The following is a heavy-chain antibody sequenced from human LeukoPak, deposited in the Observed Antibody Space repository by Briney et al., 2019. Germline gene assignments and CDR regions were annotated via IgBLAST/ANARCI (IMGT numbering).Heavy chain of an antibody. D-gene: IGHD3-10*01. J-gene: IGHJ6*02. CDR1: GFTFSSYA. Sequence: QPGGSLRLSCAASGFTFSSYAMSWVRQAPGKGLEWVSAISGSGGSTYYADSVKGRFTISRDNSKNTLYLQMNSLRAEDTAVYYCAKAVVRGVIIDYYYYGMDVWGQGTTATVSS. CDR2: ISGSGGST. CDR3: AKAVVRGVIIDYYYYGMDV. V-gene: IGHV3-23*01.